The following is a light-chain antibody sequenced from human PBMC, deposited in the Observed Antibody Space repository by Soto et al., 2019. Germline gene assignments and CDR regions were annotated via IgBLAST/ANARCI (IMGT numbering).Light chain of an antibody. J-gene: IGKJ4*01. CDR1: QSVSSN. CDR2: GAS. Sequence: EIVMTQSPATLSVSPGERATLSCRASQSVSSNLAWYQQKPGQAPRLLIYGASTRATGIPARFSGSGSGTDFTLTISSLQPEDLATYYCHQTYSTPRTFGGGTKVDIK. CDR3: HQTYSTPRT. V-gene: IGKV3-15*01.